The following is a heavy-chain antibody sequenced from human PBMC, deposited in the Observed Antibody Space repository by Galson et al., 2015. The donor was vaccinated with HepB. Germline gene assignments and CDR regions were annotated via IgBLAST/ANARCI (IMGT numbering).Heavy chain of an antibody. CDR2: INPNSGGT. D-gene: IGHD5-24*01. J-gene: IGHJ2*01. V-gene: IGHV1-2*02. CDR3: ARGHKRWLQTGDWYFDL. Sequence: SVKVSCKASGYTFTGYYMHWVRQAPGQGLEWMGWINPNSGGTNYAQKFQGRVTMTRDTSISTAYMELSRLSSVTAADTAVYYCARGHKRWLQTGDWYFDLWGRGTLVTVSS. CDR1: GYTFTGYY.